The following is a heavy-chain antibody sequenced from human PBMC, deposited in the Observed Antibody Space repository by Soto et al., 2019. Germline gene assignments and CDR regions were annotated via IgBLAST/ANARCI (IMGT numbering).Heavy chain of an antibody. Sequence: VQLVQSGAEVKKPGASVQVSCKTSGYSFSNYSMHWERQVPGQGLEWMGKINPNGGSTSLAQKFKDAVTLTRDTSTNTVYMELSSLTYEDTAVYYCARDGVQLWPRYHFDYWGQGTLVTVSS. CDR2: INPNGGST. D-gene: IGHD1-1*01. J-gene: IGHJ4*02. CDR1: GYSFSNYS. V-gene: IGHV1-46*01. CDR3: ARDGVQLWPRYHFDY.